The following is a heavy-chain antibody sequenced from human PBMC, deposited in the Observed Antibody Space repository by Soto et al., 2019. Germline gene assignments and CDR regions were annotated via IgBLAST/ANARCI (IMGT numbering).Heavy chain of an antibody. CDR2: IYYSGST. J-gene: IGHJ3*02. CDR1: GGSISSSSYY. D-gene: IGHD3-22*01. V-gene: IGHV4-39*01. CDR3: ASQYYYDSRGYLPDAFDI. Sequence: PSETLSLTCTVSGGSISSSSYYWGWIRQPPGKGLEWIGSIYYSGSTYYNPSLKSRVTISVDTSKNQFSLKLSSVTAADTAVYYCASQYYYDSRGYLPDAFDIWGQGTMVTVSS.